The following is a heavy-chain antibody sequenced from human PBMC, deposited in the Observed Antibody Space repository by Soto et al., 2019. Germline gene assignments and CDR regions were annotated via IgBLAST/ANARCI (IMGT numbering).Heavy chain of an antibody. V-gene: IGHV1-8*01. CDR1: GYTFTSYD. J-gene: IGHJ4*02. D-gene: IGHD4-4*01. CDR3: ARGSKRWLKTVDY. CDR2: MNPNSGNT. Sequence: ASVKVSCKASGYTFTSYDINWVRQATGQGLERMGWMNPNSGNTGYAQKFQGRVTMTRNTSISTAYMELSSLRSEDTAVYYCARGSKRWLKTVDYWGQGTLVTVSS.